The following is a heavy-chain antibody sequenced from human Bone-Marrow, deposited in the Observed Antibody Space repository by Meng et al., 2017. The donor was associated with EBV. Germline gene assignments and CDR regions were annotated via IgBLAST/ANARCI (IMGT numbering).Heavy chain of an antibody. Sequence: HIPLKESGPTLVTPTQTLTLTCTFSGFSLSTPGVGVGWIRQPPGEALEWLAVIYWDDDKRYSPSLKSRLTITKDTSKQQVVLTMTNMDPVDTATYYCAHRRAYSYFDYWGQGTLVTVSS. V-gene: IGHV2-5*02. CDR3: AHRRAYSYFDY. J-gene: IGHJ4*02. CDR2: IYWDDDK. D-gene: IGHD2-21*01. CDR1: GFSLSTPGVG.